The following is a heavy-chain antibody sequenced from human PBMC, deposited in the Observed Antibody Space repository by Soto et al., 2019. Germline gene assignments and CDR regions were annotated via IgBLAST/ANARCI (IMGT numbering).Heavy chain of an antibody. D-gene: IGHD2-2*01. CDR2: IIPIFGTA. J-gene: IGHJ4*02. Sequence: QVQLVQSGAEVKKPGSSVKVSCKASGGTFSSYAISWVRQAPGQGLEWMGGIIPIFGTANYAQKFQGRVTITADECASTAYMELRSLRSEDTAVYYCARASYRGQFYYFDYWGQGTLVTVSS. CDR3: ARASYRGQFYYFDY. CDR1: GGTFSSYA. V-gene: IGHV1-69*12.